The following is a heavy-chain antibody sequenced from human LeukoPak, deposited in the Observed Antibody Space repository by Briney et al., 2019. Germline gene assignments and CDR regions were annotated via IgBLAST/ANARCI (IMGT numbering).Heavy chain of an antibody. CDR2: INPNSGGT. V-gene: IGHV1-2*02. J-gene: IGHJ5*02. CDR1: GYTFTGYY. D-gene: IGHD4-17*01. Sequence: RASVKVSCKASGYTFTGYYMHWVRQAPGQGLEWMGWINPNSGGTNYAQKFQGRVTMTRDKSISTAYMGLSRLRSDDTAVYYCARDHCGDYYWFDPWGQGTLVTVSS. CDR3: ARDHCGDYYWFDP.